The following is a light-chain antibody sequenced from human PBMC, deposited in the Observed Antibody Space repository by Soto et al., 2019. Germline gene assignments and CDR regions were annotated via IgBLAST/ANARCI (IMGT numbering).Light chain of an antibody. CDR3: QQRSNLIT. CDR1: QSVSSY. Sequence: EIVLTQSAAALSFSPVEGAALSCMASQSVSSYLAWYQQKPGQAPRLLIYDASNRATGIPARFSGSGSGTDFTLTISSLEPEDFAVYYCQQRSNLITFGQGTRLEIK. CDR2: DAS. J-gene: IGKJ5*01. V-gene: IGKV3-11*01.